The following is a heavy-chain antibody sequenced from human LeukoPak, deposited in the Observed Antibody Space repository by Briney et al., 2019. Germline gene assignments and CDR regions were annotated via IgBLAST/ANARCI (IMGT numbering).Heavy chain of an antibody. V-gene: IGHV3-23*01. Sequence: GGSLRLSCAASGFTFSSHAMSWVRQAPGKGLDWVSAISAGGSGTYYADPVKGRFTISRDNSKNTLYLQMNSLRADDTAVYYCAKVTTYYYGLGSYPDVWGQGTTVTVSS. CDR3: AKVTTYYYGLGSYPDV. J-gene: IGHJ6*02. CDR2: ISAGGSGT. D-gene: IGHD3-10*01. CDR1: GFTFSSHA.